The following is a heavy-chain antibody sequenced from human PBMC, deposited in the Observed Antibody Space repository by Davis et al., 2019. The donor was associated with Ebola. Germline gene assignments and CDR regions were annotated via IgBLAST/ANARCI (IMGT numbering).Heavy chain of an antibody. CDR1: GYTFTSYG. V-gene: IGHV1-69*13. J-gene: IGHJ4*02. CDR2: IIPIFGTA. CDR3: AINNWNYARRFDY. Sequence: SVKVSCKASGYTFTSYGISWVRQAPGQGLEWMGGIIPIFGTANYAQKFQGRVTLTADESTSTAYMELSSLRSEDTAVYYCAINNWNYARRFDYWGQGTLVTVSS. D-gene: IGHD1-7*01.